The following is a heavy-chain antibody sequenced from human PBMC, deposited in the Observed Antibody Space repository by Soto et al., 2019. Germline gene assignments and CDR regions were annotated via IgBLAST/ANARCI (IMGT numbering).Heavy chain of an antibody. CDR2: ISGSGGRT. CDR3: AKEMIASTLADFFDY. CDR1: GFTFSNYG. Sequence: EVQLLESGGGLIQPGGSLRLSCEASGFTFSNYGMTWVRLAPGKGLEWVSTISGSGGRTFCADPVKGRFTISRDNSKNTLYLQMNSLRAEDTAVYYCAKEMIASTLADFFDYWGQGTLVTVSS. D-gene: IGHD2-21*01. J-gene: IGHJ4*02. V-gene: IGHV3-23*01.